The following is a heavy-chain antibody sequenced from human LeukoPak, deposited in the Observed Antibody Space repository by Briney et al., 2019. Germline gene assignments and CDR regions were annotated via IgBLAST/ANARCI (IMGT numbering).Heavy chain of an antibody. CDR2: IDPSDSYT. D-gene: IGHD3-9*01. CDR1: GYSFTSYW. J-gene: IGHJ4*02. V-gene: IGHV5-10-1*01. Sequence: GESLKISCMGSGYSFTSYWISWVRQMPGKGLEWMGRIDPSDSYTNYSPSFQGHVTISADKSISTAYLQWSSLKASDTAMYYCARHSKYYDILTGYYTSWHFDYWGQGTLVTVSS. CDR3: ARHSKYYDILTGYYTSWHFDY.